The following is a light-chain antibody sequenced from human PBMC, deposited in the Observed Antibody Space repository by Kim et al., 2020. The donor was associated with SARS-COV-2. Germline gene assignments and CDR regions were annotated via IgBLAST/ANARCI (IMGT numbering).Light chain of an antibody. V-gene: IGKV3-11*01. J-gene: IGKJ3*01. CDR1: HNVSSH. Sequence: EVVLTQSPAILSLSPGEKATLSCRTSHNVSSHLAWYQQRPGQPPRLLIYDASQRATGIPARFSGSGSGTDFTLTINRLETEDFTVYYCQQRSKWLFGPGTKLEIK. CDR2: DAS. CDR3: QQRSKWL.